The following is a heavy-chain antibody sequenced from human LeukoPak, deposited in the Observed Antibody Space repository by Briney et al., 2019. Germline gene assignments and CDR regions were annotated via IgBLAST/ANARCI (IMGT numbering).Heavy chain of an antibody. V-gene: IGHV3-48*03. D-gene: IGHD5-18*01. J-gene: IGHJ5*02. CDR1: GFTFSSYE. CDR3: ARAGEDGYSYGSRGANWFDP. Sequence: GGSLRLSCAASGFTFSSYEMNWVRQAPGKGLEWVSYISSSGSTIYYADSVKGRFTISRDNAKNSLYLQMNSLRAEDTAVYYCARAGEDGYSYGSRGANWFDPWGQGTLVTVSS. CDR2: ISSSGSTI.